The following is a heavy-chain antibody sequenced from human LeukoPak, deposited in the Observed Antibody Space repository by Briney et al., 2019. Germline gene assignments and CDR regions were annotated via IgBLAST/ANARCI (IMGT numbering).Heavy chain of an antibody. CDR3: AKRAVAGDEVFDI. CDR2: IKQDGSEK. D-gene: IGHD6-19*01. J-gene: IGHJ3*02. Sequence: QTGGSLRLSCAASGFTFSSYWMSWVRQAPGKGLEWVANIKQDGSEKYYVDSVKGRFTISRDNAKNSLYLQMNSLRAEDTAVYYCAKRAVAGDEVFDIWGQGTMVTVSS. V-gene: IGHV3-7*01. CDR1: GFTFSSYW.